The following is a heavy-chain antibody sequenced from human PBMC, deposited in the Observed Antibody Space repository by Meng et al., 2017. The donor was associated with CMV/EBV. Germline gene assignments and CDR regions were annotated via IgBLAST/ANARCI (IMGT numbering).Heavy chain of an antibody. J-gene: IGHJ6*02. CDR1: GFTFSSYE. CDR3: ARRGDDYRNYYYGMDV. D-gene: IGHD4-11*01. V-gene: IGHV3-48*03. CDR2: ISSSGSTI. Sequence: GESLKISCAASGFTFSSYEMNWVRQAPGKGLEWVSYISSSGSTIYYADSVKGRFTISRDNAKNSLYLQMNSLRAEDTAVYYCARRGDDYRNYYYGMDVWGQGTTVTVSS.